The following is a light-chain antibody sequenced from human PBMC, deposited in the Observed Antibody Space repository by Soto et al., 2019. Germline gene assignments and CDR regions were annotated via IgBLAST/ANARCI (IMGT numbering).Light chain of an antibody. CDR3: QQYNNWPWT. Sequence: EIVMTQSPATLSVSPGERATLSCRASQSVSSNLPWYQQKPGQAPRLLIYGASTRATGIPARFSGSGSGTEFTHTISSLQSEDFAVYYCQQYNNWPWTFGQGTKVEIK. J-gene: IGKJ1*01. CDR1: QSVSSN. V-gene: IGKV3-15*01. CDR2: GAS.